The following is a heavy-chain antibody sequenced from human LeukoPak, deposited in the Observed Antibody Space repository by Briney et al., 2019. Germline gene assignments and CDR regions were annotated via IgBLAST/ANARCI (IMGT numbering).Heavy chain of an antibody. CDR2: ISGSGGST. V-gene: IGHV3-23*01. D-gene: IGHD3-10*01. CDR3: AKGITMVRGVLSP. J-gene: IGHJ5*02. Sequence: GGSLRLSCAASGFTFSSYAMSWVRQAPGKGLEWVSAISGSGGSTYYADSVKGRFTISRDNSKNTMYLQMNSLRAEGTAVYYCAKGITMVRGVLSPWGQGTLVTVSS. CDR1: GFTFSSYA.